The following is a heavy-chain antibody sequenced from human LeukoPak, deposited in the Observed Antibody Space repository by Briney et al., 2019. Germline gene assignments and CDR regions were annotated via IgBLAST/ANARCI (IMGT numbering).Heavy chain of an antibody. Sequence: PGGSLRLSCAASGFTFSSYAMSWVRQAPGKGLEWVSAISGSGGSTYYADSVKGRFTISRDNSKNTLYLQMSSLRAEDTAVYYCAKGRNHIVATKFDYWGQGTLVTVSS. D-gene: IGHD5-12*01. CDR1: GFTFSSYA. CDR3: AKGRNHIVATKFDY. J-gene: IGHJ4*02. CDR2: ISGSGGST. V-gene: IGHV3-23*01.